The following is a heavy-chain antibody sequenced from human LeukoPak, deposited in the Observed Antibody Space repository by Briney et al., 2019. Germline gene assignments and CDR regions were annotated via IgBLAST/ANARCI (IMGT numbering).Heavy chain of an antibody. Sequence: GGSLRLSCAASGFTFRNYGVSWVRQAPGKGLEWVSTISGSGDITYYADSVKGRFTISRDNSKNTLYLQMNSLRAEDTALYYCAKGKYGGSYRTGSDYWGQGTLVTVSS. CDR2: ISGSGDIT. V-gene: IGHV3-23*01. J-gene: IGHJ4*02. CDR1: GFTFRNYG. D-gene: IGHD1-26*01. CDR3: AKGKYGGSYRTGSDY.